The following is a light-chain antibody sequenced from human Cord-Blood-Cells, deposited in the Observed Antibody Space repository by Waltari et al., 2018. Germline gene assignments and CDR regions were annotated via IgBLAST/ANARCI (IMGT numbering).Light chain of an antibody. Sequence: DIQMTQSPPSLSASVGDRVTITCRASQSISSSLNWYQQKPGKAPKLLIYAASSLQSGVPSRFSGSGSGTDFTLTISSLQPEDFATYYCQQSYSTPRTFGQGTKVEIK. CDR1: QSISSS. CDR2: AAS. J-gene: IGKJ1*01. CDR3: QQSYSTPRT. V-gene: IGKV1-39*01.